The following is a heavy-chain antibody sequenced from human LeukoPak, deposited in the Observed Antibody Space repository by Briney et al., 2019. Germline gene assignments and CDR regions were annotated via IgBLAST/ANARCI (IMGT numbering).Heavy chain of an antibody. V-gene: IGHV4-59*01. CDR2: IYYSGST. D-gene: IGHD3-10*01. Sequence: LETLSLTCTVSGGSISSYYWSWIRQPPGKGLEWIGYIYYSGSTNYNPSLKSRVTISVDTSKNQFSLKLSSVTAADTAVYYCARADPTMVRGVIITWFDYWGQGTLVTVSS. CDR3: ARADPTMVRGVIITWFDY. J-gene: IGHJ4*02. CDR1: GGSISSYY.